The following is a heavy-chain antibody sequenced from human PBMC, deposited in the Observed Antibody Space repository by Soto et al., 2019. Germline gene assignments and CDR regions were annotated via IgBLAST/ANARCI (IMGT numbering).Heavy chain of an antibody. CDR2: GYIGRNT. D-gene: IGHD2-21*02. CDR1: GDSLYGYY. V-gene: IGHV4-4*07. J-gene: IGHJ5*02. CDR3: AREARETVGDGYWCDP. Sequence: QVQLQESGPGLVKPSETLSLTCTVSGDSLYGYYWGWIRQPAGKGREWIGRGYIGRNTDYNPSLKSRVTVSVDPSKNPFSLKQNSVTAADTAIYYCAREARETVGDGYWCDPWGQGTLVTVSS.